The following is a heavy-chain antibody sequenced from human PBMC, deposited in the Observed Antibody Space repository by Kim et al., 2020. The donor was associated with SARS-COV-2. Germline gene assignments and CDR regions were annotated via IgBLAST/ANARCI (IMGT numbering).Heavy chain of an antibody. CDR3: ARTDYVLTGYYIFDY. D-gene: IGHD3-9*01. Sequence: SETLSLTCAVYGGSFSGYYWSWIRQPPGKGLEWIGEINHSGSTNYNPSLKSRVTISVDTSKNQFSLKLSSVTAADTAVYYCARTDYVLTGYYIFDYWGQGTLVTVSS. CDR1: GGSFSGYY. CDR2: INHSGST. V-gene: IGHV4-34*01. J-gene: IGHJ4*02.